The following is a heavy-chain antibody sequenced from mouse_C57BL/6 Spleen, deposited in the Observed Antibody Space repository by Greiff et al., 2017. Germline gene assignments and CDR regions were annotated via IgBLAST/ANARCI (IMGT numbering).Heavy chain of an antibody. V-gene: IGHV5-16*01. CDR1: GFTFSDYY. J-gene: IGHJ4*01. D-gene: IGHD2-3*01. CDR3: ARDRGLLPPYAMDY. Sequence: EVKLMESEGGLVQPGSSMKLSCTASGFTFSDYYMAWVRQVPEKGLEWVANINYDGSSTYSLDSLQSRFIISRNNAKNILYLQMSSLKSEDTATYYWARDRGLLPPYAMDYWGQGTSVTVSS. CDR2: INYDGSST.